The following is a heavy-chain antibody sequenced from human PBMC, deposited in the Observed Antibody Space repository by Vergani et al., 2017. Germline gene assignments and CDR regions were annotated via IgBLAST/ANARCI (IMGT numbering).Heavy chain of an antibody. V-gene: IGHV1-69*12. CDR2: IIPIFGTA. D-gene: IGHD2-15*01. J-gene: IGHJ5*02. CDR1: GGTFSSYA. Sequence: QVQLVQSGAEVKKPGSSVKVSCKASGGTFSSYAISWVRQAPGQGLEWMGGIIPIFGTANYAQKFQGRVTITADESTSTAYMELSSLRSEDTAVYYCARDCSGGSCYLVGFSGWFDPWGQGTLVTVSS. CDR3: ARDCSGGSCYLVGFSGWFDP.